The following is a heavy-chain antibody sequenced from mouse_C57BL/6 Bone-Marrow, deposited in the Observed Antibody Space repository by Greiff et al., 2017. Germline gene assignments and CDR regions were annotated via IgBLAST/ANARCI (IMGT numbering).Heavy chain of an antibody. V-gene: IGHV5-6*02. D-gene: IGHD1-1*01. Sequence: DVKLVESGGDLVKPGGSLKLSCAASGFTFSSYGMSWVRQTPDKRLEWVATISSGGSYTYYPDCVKGRFTISRDNAKNTLYLQMSSLKSEDTAMYYCARHGDYYGSSYWYFDVWCTGTTVTVSS. CDR3: ARHGDYYGSSYWYFDV. J-gene: IGHJ1*03. CDR1: GFTFSSYG. CDR2: ISSGGSYT.